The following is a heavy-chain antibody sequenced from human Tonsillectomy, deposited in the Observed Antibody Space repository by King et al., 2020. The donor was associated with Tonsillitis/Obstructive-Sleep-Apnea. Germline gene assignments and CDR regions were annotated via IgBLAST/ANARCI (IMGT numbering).Heavy chain of an antibody. Sequence: VQLVESGAEVKKPGASVKVSCKASGYTFTSYYMHWVRQAPGHGLEWMGIINPSGGSTTYPPKFQGRVIMTRDTSTSTVYMELSSLRSEDTAVYYCARDSKEVPEYYFDYWGQGTLVTVSS. CDR1: GYTFTSYY. CDR3: ARDSKEVPEYYFDY. V-gene: IGHV1-46*01. CDR2: INPSGGST. J-gene: IGHJ4*02. D-gene: IGHD2-2*01.